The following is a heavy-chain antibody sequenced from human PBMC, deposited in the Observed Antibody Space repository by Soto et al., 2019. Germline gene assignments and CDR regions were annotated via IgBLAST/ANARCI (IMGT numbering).Heavy chain of an antibody. J-gene: IGHJ4*02. D-gene: IGHD3-16*01. Sequence: GGSLRLSCAASGFTFSSYSMNWVRQAPGKGLEWVSSISSSSSYIYYADSVKGRFTISRDNAKNSLYLQMNSLRAEDTAVYYCASTTFSQYYFDYWGQGTLVTVSS. CDR2: ISSSSSYI. CDR1: GFTFSSYS. V-gene: IGHV3-21*01. CDR3: ASTTFSQYYFDY.